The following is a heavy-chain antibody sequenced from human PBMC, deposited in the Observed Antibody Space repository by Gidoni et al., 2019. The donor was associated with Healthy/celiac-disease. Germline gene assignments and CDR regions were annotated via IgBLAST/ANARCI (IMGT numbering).Heavy chain of an antibody. V-gene: IGHV3-66*01. CDR3: ARVGTTMVRGVMWFDP. Sequence: EVQLVESGGGLVQPGGSLRLSCPASGFPVSSNYMSWVRQAPGKGLEWVSVIYSGGSTYYADSVKGRFTISRDNSKNTLYLQMNSLRAEDTAVYYCARVGTTMVRGVMWFDPWGQGTLVTVSS. D-gene: IGHD3-10*01. J-gene: IGHJ5*02. CDR1: GFPVSSNY. CDR2: IYSGGST.